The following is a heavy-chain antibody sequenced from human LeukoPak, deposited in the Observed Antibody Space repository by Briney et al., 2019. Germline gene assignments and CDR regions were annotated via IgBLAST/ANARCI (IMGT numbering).Heavy chain of an antibody. V-gene: IGHV1-46*01. CDR1: GYTFTSYG. Sequence: ASVKVSCKASGYTFTSYGISWVRQAPGQGLEWMGIINPSGGSTSYAQKFQGRVTMTRDTSTSTVYMELSSLRSDDTAVYYCARRPLEEWELLGDYQPPHWFDYWGQGTLVTVSS. J-gene: IGHJ4*02. CDR3: ARRPLEEWELLGDYQPPHWFDY. CDR2: INPSGGST. D-gene: IGHD1-26*01.